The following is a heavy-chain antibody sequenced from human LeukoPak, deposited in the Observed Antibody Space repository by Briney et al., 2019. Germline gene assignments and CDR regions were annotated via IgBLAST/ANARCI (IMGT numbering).Heavy chain of an antibody. CDR2: ISDGGSTT. CDR1: RFTFSSYS. Sequence: GGSLRLSCAASRFTFSSYSMNWVRQAPGKGPEWVAGISDGGSTTYYADSVKGRFTISRDNSKNTLSLQLNSLRAEDTAIYYCSKGGIVVGGDYYDYWGQGPLVTVSS. V-gene: IGHV3-23*01. CDR3: SKGGIVVGGDYYDY. D-gene: IGHD3-22*01. J-gene: IGHJ4*02.